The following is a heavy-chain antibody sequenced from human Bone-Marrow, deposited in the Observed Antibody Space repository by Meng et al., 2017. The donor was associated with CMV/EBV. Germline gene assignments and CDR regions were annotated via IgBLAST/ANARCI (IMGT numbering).Heavy chain of an antibody. Sequence: SFSDYYWAWIRQPPGKGLEWIGKINDRRSTNYGPSLKSRVTMSIDTAKAHFSLKLTSVTAADTAVYYCARVLGTVTTNWFDPWGQGTLVTVSS. V-gene: IGHV4-34*01. CDR3: ARVLGTVTTNWFDP. CDR1: SFSDYY. J-gene: IGHJ5*02. CDR2: INDRRST. D-gene: IGHD4-17*01.